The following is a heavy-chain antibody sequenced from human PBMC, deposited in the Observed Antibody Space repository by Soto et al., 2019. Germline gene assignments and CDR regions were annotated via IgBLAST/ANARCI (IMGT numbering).Heavy chain of an antibody. CDR2: ISAYNGHT. CDR3: ARHAFCTGGSCYSEDGMDV. J-gene: IGHJ6*02. CDR1: GCTFSTYG. D-gene: IGHD2-15*01. Sequence: QVQLVQSGAEVRKPGASVKVSCKASGCTFSTYGVSWVRQAPGQGLDWMGWISAYNGHTDYAQKLQGRVTMTTDTSTSTAYMELRSLRSDDTAVYYCARHAFCTGGSCYSEDGMDVWGQGTTVTVSS. V-gene: IGHV1-18*01.